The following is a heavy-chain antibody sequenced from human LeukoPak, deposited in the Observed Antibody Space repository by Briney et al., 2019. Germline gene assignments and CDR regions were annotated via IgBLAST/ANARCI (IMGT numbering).Heavy chain of an antibody. Sequence: GGSLRLSCAASGFTFSNFAMSWVRQAPGKGLDWVSTISDTGANTHYADSVKGRFTISRDNSKNMFFLHMDSLRAEDTAVYYCARDVSASLFFDFWGQGTLVTVSS. V-gene: IGHV3-23*01. CDR2: ISDTGANT. CDR3: ARDVSASLFFDF. D-gene: IGHD3-3*01. J-gene: IGHJ4*02. CDR1: GFTFSNFA.